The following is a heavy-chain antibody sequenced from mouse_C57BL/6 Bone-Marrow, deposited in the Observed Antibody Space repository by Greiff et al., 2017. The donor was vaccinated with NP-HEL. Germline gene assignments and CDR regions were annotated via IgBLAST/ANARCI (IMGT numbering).Heavy chain of an antibody. CDR3: ARPGWLLLHFDY. CDR2: IYPGSGST. V-gene: IGHV1-55*01. CDR1: GYIFTSYW. Sequence: VQLQQPGAELVKPGASVKMSCKASGYIFTSYWITWVKQRPGQGLEWIGDIYPGSGSTNYNEKFKSKATLTVDTSSSTAYMQLSSLTSEDSAVYYCARPGWLLLHFDYWGQGTTLTVSS. J-gene: IGHJ2*01. D-gene: IGHD2-3*01.